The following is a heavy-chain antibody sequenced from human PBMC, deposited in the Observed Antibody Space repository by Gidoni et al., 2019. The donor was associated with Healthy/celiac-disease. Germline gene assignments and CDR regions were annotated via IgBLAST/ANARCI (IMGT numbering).Heavy chain of an antibody. D-gene: IGHD6-13*01. CDR2: IRSKAYGGTT. J-gene: IGHJ4*02. Sequence: EVQLVESGGGLVQPGRSLRLSCTASGFTFGDYAMSWFRQAPGKGLEWVGFIRSKAYGGTTEYAASVKGRFTISRDDSKSIAYLQMNSLKTEDTAVYYCTRDRWQQLVERYFDYWGQGTLVTVSS. CDR1: GFTFGDYA. CDR3: TRDRWQQLVERYFDY. V-gene: IGHV3-49*03.